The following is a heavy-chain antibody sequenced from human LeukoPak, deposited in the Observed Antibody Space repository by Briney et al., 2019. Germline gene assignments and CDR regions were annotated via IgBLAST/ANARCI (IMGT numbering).Heavy chain of an antibody. CDR1: GYSISSGYY. J-gene: IGHJ4*02. CDR2: IYYSGST. D-gene: IGHD6-6*01. V-gene: IGHV4-38-2*01. CDR3: ALSSSFDY. Sequence: KPSETLSLTCAVSGYSISSGYYWGWIRQPPGKGLEWIGSIYYSGSTYYNPSLKSRVTISVDTSKNQFSLKLSSVTAADTAVYYCALSSSFDYWGQGTLVTVSS.